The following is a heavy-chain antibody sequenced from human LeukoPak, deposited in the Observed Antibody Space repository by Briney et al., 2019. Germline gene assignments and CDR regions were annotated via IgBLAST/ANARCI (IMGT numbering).Heavy chain of an antibody. J-gene: IGHJ4*02. Sequence: GRSLRLSCAASGFTFSSYAMHWVRQAPGKGLEWVAVISYDGSNIYYADSVKGRFTISRDNSKNTLYLQMNSLRTEDTAVYYCAKAYYTNYNRYFHYWGQGTLVTVSS. D-gene: IGHD4-11*01. CDR2: ISYDGSNI. CDR1: GFTFSSYA. CDR3: AKAYYTNYNRYFHY. V-gene: IGHV3-30*04.